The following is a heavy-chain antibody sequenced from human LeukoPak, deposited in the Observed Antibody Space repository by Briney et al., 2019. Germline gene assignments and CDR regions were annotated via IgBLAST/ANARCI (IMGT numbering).Heavy chain of an antibody. CDR3: ARTSSPPGYWFDP. CDR2: IYHSGST. J-gene: IGHJ5*02. V-gene: IGHV4-38-2*02. Sequence: SETLSLTCTVSGYSISSGYYWGWIRQPPGKGLEWIGSIYHSGSTYYNPSLKSRVTISVDTSKNQFSLKLSSVTAADTAVYYCARTSSPPGYWFDPWGQGTLVTVSS. CDR1: GYSISSGYY.